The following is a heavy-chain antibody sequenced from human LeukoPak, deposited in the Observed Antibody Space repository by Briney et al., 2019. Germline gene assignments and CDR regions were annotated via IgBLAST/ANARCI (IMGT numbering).Heavy chain of an antibody. CDR1: GITFRDYA. CDR2: ISGSGGTT. V-gene: IGHV3-23*01. CDR3: AKREYDSSAYPMYPIDY. Sequence: GGSLRLSCAASGITFRDYAMTWVRQAPGKGLEWVSDISGSGGTTYYADSVEGRFTISRDNSKNTLYLQMNSLRTEDSAVYYCAKREYDSSAYPMYPIDYWGQGTLVTVSA. J-gene: IGHJ4*02. D-gene: IGHD3-22*01.